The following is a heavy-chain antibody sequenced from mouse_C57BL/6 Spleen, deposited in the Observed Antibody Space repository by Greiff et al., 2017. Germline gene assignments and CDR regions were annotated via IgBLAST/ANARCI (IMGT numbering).Heavy chain of an antibody. CDR3: ARHYGNYSYAMDY. D-gene: IGHD2-1*01. V-gene: IGHV5-6*01. J-gene: IGHJ4*01. CDR1: GFTFSSSG. Sequence: EVKLVESGGDLVKPGGSLKLSCAASGFTFSSSGMSWVRQTPDKRLEWVATISSGGSYTYYPDSVKGRFTISRDNAKNTLYLQMSSLKSEDTAMYYCARHYGNYSYAMDYWGQGTSVTVSS. CDR2: ISSGGSYT.